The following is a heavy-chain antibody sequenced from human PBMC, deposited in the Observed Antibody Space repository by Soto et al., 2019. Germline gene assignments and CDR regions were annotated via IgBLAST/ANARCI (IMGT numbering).Heavy chain of an antibody. D-gene: IGHD6-13*01. Sequence: SVKVSCKASGGTFSSYAISWVRQAPGQGLEWMGGIIPIFGTANYARKFQGRVTITADESTSTAYMGLSSLRSEDTAVYYCARDHSRPLAGINGMDVWGQGTTVTSP. CDR2: IIPIFGTA. V-gene: IGHV1-69*13. CDR3: ARDHSRPLAGINGMDV. CDR1: GGTFSSYA. J-gene: IGHJ6*02.